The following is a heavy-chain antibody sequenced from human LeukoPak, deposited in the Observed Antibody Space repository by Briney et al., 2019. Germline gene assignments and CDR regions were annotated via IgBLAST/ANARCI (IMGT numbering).Heavy chain of an antibody. J-gene: IGHJ4*02. CDR1: GGSFSGYY. V-gene: IGHV4-34*01. D-gene: IGHD2-2*01. CDR2: INHSGST. Sequence: SETLSLTCAVYGGSFSGYYWSWIRQPPGKGLEWIREINHSGSTNYNPSLKSRVTISVDTSKNQFSLKLSSATAADTAVYYCARGVPLPAAIDYFDYWGQGTLVTVSS. CDR3: ARGVPLPAAIDYFDY.